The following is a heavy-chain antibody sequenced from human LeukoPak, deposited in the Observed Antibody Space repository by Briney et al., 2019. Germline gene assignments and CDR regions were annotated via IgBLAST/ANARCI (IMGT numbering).Heavy chain of an antibody. D-gene: IGHD2-2*01. CDR1: GGTFSSYA. CDR2: IIPIFGTA. Sequence: GASVKVSRKASGGTFSSYAISWVRQAPGQGLEWMGGIIPIFGTANYAQKFQGRVTITADESTSTAYMELSSLRSEDTAVYYCARRGYCSSTSCSGVYYFDYWGQGTLVTVSS. CDR3: ARRGYCSSTSCSGVYYFDY. J-gene: IGHJ4*02. V-gene: IGHV1-69*13.